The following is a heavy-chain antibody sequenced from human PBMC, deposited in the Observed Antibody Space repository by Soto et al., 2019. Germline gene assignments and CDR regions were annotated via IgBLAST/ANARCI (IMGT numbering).Heavy chain of an antibody. CDR1: GGSFSGYI. V-gene: IGHV4-34*01. J-gene: IGHJ5*02. Sequence: SETLSLTCAVHGGSFSGYIWTWIRQPPGRGLQWIGQINDSGSTYYNPSLKSRVIISMHTSNDQFSLELTSVTAADTAMYYCARDSRSSAWYSGGLSPWGQGTLVTVSS. CDR2: INDSGST. D-gene: IGHD6-19*01. CDR3: ARDSRSSAWYSGGLSP.